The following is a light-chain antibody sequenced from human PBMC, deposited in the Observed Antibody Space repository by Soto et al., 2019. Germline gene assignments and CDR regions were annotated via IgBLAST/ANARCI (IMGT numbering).Light chain of an antibody. Sequence: DIQMTQSPSTLSASVGDRVTITCRASQSMNDWLAWYQQKPGKAPKVLIYDASSLQSGVPSRFSGSGSGTDFTLTIGRLQPDDVATYYCLRYNAYSQTFGQGTKVEI. CDR2: DAS. V-gene: IGKV1-5*01. CDR1: QSMNDW. CDR3: LRYNAYSQT. J-gene: IGKJ1*01.